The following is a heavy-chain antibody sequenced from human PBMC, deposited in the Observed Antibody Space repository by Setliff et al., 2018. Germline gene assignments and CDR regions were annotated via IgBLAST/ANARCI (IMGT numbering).Heavy chain of an antibody. CDR1: GASINSLSW. J-gene: IGHJ4*02. CDR2: IYHDGND. CDR3: ARLGPTTSGAIHDY. Sequence: SETLSLTCTVSGASINSLSWWSWVRQPPGKGLEWIGEIYHDGNDKYTPSVHYNPSLKSRVTLSLDTSRNQFSLTVNSVTAADTAVYYCARLGPTTSGAIHDYWGQGTLVTVSS. V-gene: IGHV4-4*02. D-gene: IGHD4-17*01.